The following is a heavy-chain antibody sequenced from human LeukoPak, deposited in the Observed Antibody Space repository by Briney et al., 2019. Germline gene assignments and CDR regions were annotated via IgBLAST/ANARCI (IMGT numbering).Heavy chain of an antibody. CDR1: GFTVSSNY. J-gene: IGHJ3*02. D-gene: IGHD2-2*01. CDR2: IYSGGST. V-gene: IGHV3-53*05. CDR3: ARGSTPGSSLGAFDI. Sequence: PGGSLRLSCAASGFTVSSNYMSWVRQAPGKGLEWVSVIYSGGSTYYADSVKGRFTISRDNSKNTLYLQMNSLRAEDTAVYYCARGSTPGSSLGAFDIWGQGTMVTVSS.